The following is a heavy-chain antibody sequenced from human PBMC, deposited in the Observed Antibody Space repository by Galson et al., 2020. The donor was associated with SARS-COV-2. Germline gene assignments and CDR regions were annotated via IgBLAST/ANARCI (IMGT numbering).Heavy chain of an antibody. V-gene: IGHV6-1*01. CDR1: GDNVSNDNAA. D-gene: IGHD1-1*01. Sequence: SQTLSLTCAISGDNVSNDNAAWNWIRQSPSRGLEWLGRAYYRSKWFYTYALSVKGRLTISPDTSKNQFSLHLKFVTPKDSALYFCARTIYIDTRTDAFDIWGQGTMLTVSS. CDR3: ARTIYIDTRTDAFDI. CDR2: AYYRSKWFY. J-gene: IGHJ3*02.